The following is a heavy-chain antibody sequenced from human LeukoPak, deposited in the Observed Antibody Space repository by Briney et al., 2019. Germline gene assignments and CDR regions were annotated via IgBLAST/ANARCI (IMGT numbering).Heavy chain of an antibody. CDR3: ARTTEGGYTYGYFYYYYMDV. CDR1: GGSISSYY. J-gene: IGHJ6*03. D-gene: IGHD5-18*01. CDR2: IYYSGST. V-gene: IGHV4-59*01. Sequence: PSETLSLTCTVSGGSISSYYWSWIRQPPGKGLEWIGYIYYSGSTNYNPSLKSRVTISVDTSKNQFSLKLTSVTAADTAVYYCARTTEGGYTYGYFYYYYMDVWGKGTTVTVSS.